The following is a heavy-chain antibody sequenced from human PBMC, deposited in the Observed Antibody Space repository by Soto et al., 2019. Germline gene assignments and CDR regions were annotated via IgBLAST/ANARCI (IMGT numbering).Heavy chain of an antibody. V-gene: IGHV4-39*01. D-gene: IGHD6-6*01. CDR2: IYYSGST. CDR1: GGSISSSSYY. CDR3: ARSTNVGIAARYYYYYMDV. Sequence: SETLSLTCTVSGGSISSSSYYWGWIRQPPGKGLEWIGSIYYSGSTYYNPSLKSRVTISVDTSKNQFSLKLSSVTAADTAVYYCARSTNVGIAARYYYYYMDVWGKGTTVTAP. J-gene: IGHJ6*03.